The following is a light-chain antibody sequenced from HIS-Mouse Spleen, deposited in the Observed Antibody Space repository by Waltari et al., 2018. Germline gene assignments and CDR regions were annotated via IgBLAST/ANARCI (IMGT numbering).Light chain of an antibody. CDR2: DAS. V-gene: IGKV1-13*02. Sequence: AIQFTQSPSSLSASVGDRVTITCRASQGISSALAWYQQKPGKAPKLLIYDASSLESRVPSRFSGSGSGTDFTLTISSLQPEDFATYYCQQFNSYPALTFGGGTKVEI. CDR1: QGISSA. CDR3: QQFNSYPALT. J-gene: IGKJ4*01.